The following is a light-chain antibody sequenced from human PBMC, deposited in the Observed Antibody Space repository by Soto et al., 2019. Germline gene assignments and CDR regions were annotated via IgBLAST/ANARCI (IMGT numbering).Light chain of an antibody. J-gene: IGKJ4*01. CDR2: KAF. CDR1: QSISSW. V-gene: IGKV1-5*03. Sequence: DIQVTQSQSSLSASVGDRVTITCRASQSISSWLAWYQQKPGKAPKLLIYKAFSLESGVPSRFSGSESGTEFTLTISSLQPDDFATYYCQQYNSYPLTFGGGTKVDI. CDR3: QQYNSYPLT.